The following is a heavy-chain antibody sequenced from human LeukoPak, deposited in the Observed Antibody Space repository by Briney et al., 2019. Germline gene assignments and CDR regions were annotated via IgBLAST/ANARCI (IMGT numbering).Heavy chain of an antibody. J-gene: IGHJ4*02. Sequence: PSETLSLTCAVYGGSFSGYYWSWIRQPPGKGLEWIGEINHSGSTNYNPSLKSRVTISVDTSKNQFSLKLSSVTAADTAVYYCARENDGYNDYWGQGTLVTVPS. CDR2: INHSGST. CDR3: ARENDGYNDY. V-gene: IGHV4-34*01. D-gene: IGHD5-24*01. CDR1: GGSFSGYY.